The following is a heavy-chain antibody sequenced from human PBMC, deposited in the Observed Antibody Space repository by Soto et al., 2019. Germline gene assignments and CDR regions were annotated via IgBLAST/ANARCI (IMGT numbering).Heavy chain of an antibody. CDR2: IYYSGST. CDR1: GGSISSYY. CDR3: ARSAAGLHDWFDP. Sequence: SETLSLTGTVSGGSISSYYWSWIRQPPGKGLEWIGYIYYSGSTNYNPSLKSRVTISVDTSKNQLSLKLSSVTAADTAVYYCARSAAGLHDWFDPWGQGTLVTVS. V-gene: IGHV4-59*01. J-gene: IGHJ5*02. D-gene: IGHD6-13*01.